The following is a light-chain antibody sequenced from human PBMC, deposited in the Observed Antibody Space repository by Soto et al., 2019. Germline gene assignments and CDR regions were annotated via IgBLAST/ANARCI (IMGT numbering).Light chain of an antibody. CDR1: ALPKQY. Sequence: SYELTQPPSVSVSPGQTARITCSGAALPKQYAYWYQQKPGQAPVLVIYKDSERPSGIPERFSGSSSGTTVTLTISGVQAEDEADYYCQSADSSGTYVFATGTKVTVL. CDR2: KDS. V-gene: IGLV3-25*02. J-gene: IGLJ1*01. CDR3: QSADSSGTYV.